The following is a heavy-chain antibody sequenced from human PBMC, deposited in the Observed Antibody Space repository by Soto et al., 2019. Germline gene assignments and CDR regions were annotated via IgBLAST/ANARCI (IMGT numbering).Heavy chain of an antibody. V-gene: IGHV4-31*03. CDR1: GGSISSGGYY. D-gene: IGHD3-22*01. J-gene: IGHJ6*02. CDR3: ARGSGVVMFGMDV. Sequence: LSLTCTVSGGSISSGGYYWSWIRQHPGKGLEWIGYIYYSGSTYYNPSLKSRVTISVDTSKNQFSLKLSSVTAADTAVYYFARGSGVVMFGMDVWGQGTPVTVSS. CDR2: IYYSGST.